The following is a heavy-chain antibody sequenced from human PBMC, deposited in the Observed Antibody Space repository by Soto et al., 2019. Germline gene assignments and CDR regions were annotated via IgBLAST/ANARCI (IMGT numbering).Heavy chain of an antibody. Sequence: EVQLVESGGGLVQPGGSLRLSCAASGFTVSSNYMSWVRQAPGKGLEWVSVIYSGGSTYYADSVKGRFTISRDNSKNTLYFQMNCLSAEDTAVYYCAREIAAAGPRDSWGQGTLVTVS. D-gene: IGHD6-13*01. J-gene: IGHJ4*02. CDR2: IYSGGST. CDR3: AREIAAAGPRDS. V-gene: IGHV3-66*01. CDR1: GFTVSSNY.